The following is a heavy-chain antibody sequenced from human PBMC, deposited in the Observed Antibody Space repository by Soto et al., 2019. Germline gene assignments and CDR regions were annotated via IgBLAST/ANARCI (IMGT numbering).Heavy chain of an antibody. J-gene: IGHJ4*02. Sequence: SETLSLTCTVSGGSISSGDYYWSWIRQPPGKGLEWIGYIYYSGSTYYNPSLKSRVTISVDTSKNQFSLKLSSVTAADTAVYYCARDAAFTPSSDYDFWSGYYDYWGQGALVTVSS. CDR1: GGSISSGDYY. CDR3: ARDAAFTPSSDYDFWSGYYDY. V-gene: IGHV4-30-4*01. D-gene: IGHD3-3*01. CDR2: IYYSGST.